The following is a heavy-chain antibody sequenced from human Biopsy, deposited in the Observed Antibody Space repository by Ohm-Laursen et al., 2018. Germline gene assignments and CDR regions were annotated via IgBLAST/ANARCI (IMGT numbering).Heavy chain of an antibody. CDR1: GFTFTSYA. J-gene: IGHJ2*01. CDR3: ARDGKRWDYSTYFSWHFDL. Sequence: SLRLSCAASGFTFTSYAMHWVRQAPGKGLEWVAVISYDGSGEYYADSLQGRFIISRDNFKNTVDLEMNSLRAEDTAVYFCARDGKRWDYSTYFSWHFDLWGRGTLVTVSS. V-gene: IGHV3-30*03. CDR2: ISYDGSGE. D-gene: IGHD4-11*01.